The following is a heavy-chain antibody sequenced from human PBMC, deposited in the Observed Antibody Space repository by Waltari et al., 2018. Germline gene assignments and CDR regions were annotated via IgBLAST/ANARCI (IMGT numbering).Heavy chain of an antibody. CDR1: GGSISSYY. V-gene: IGHV4-4*07. Sequence: QVQLQESGPGLVKPSETLSITCTVSGGSISSYYWSWIRQPAGKGLEWIGRIYTSGSTNYHPSRKSRVTRSVDTSKNQFSLKLSSVTAADTAVYYCARGVHGATLGYRSLDAFDIWGQGTMVTVSS. D-gene: IGHD1-26*01. CDR3: ARGVHGATLGYRSLDAFDI. CDR2: IYTSGST. J-gene: IGHJ3*02.